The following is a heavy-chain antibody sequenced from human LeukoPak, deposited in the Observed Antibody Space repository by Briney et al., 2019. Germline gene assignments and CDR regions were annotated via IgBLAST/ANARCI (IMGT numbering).Heavy chain of an antibody. V-gene: IGHV3-64*01. CDR1: GFTFSTYA. J-gene: IGHJ4*02. CDR2: ISTNGDST. CDR3: ARWASTSCYDY. D-gene: IGHD2-2*01. Sequence: GGSLRLSCAASGFTFSTYAMHWVRQAPGKQLEHVSAISTNGDSTYYANSVKGRFTISRDNSKNTLHLQMGSLRVEDMAVYYRARWASTSCYDYWGQGTLVTVSS.